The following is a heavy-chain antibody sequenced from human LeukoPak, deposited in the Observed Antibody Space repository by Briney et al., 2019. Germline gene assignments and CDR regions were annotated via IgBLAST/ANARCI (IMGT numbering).Heavy chain of an antibody. CDR3: AKARNSDYRFGSDI. V-gene: IGHV1-58*01. D-gene: IGHD4-11*01. J-gene: IGHJ3*02. CDR2: IVVGSGNT. CDR1: GFSFSSSA. Sequence: ASVKVSCKTYGFSFSSSAVKWVRQARGQRLEWIGWIVVGSGNTNYAQKFQERVTITRDTSTSTAYMELSSLRAEDTAVYYCAKARNSDYRFGSDIWGQGTMVTVSS.